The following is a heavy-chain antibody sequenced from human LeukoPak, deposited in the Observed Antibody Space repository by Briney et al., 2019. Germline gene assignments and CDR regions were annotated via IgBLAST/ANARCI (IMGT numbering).Heavy chain of an antibody. D-gene: IGHD3-22*01. J-gene: IGHJ4*02. V-gene: IGHV4-31*03. CDR3: ARQSGYNDY. CDR1: GGSISSGGFY. Sequence: PSQTLSLTCTVSGGSISSGGFYWSWIRQHPGKGLEWIGYIYYSGSTYYNPSLKSRFIISLDTSTNQFFLKLSSVTAADTAVYYCARQSGYNDYWGQGTLVTVSS. CDR2: IYYSGST.